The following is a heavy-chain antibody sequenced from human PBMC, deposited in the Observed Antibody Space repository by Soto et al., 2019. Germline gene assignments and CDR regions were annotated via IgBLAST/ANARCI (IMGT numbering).Heavy chain of an antibody. CDR2: IYYSGST. Sequence: SETLSLTCTVSGGSISSYYWSWIRQPPGKGLEWIGYIYYSGSTNYNPSLKSRVTISVDTSKNQFSLKLSSVTAADTAVYYCAGPNSSSVSDAFDIWGQGTMVTGSS. J-gene: IGHJ3*02. D-gene: IGHD6-6*01. CDR3: AGPNSSSVSDAFDI. V-gene: IGHV4-59*01. CDR1: GGSISSYY.